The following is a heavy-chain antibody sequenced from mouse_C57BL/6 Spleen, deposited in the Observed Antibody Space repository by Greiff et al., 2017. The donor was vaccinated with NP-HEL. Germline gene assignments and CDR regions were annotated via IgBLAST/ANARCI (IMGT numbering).Heavy chain of an antibody. D-gene: IGHD2-4*01. CDR1: GYTFTSYW. V-gene: IGHV1-7*01. CDR3: ARYDYDYYAMDY. J-gene: IGHJ4*01. Sequence: VKLVESGAELAKPGASVKLSCKASGYTFTSYWMHWVKQRPGQGLEWIGYINPSSGYTKYNQKLQDKATLTADKSSSTAYMQLSSLTYEDSAVYYCARYDYDYYAMDYWGQGTSVTVSS. CDR2: INPSSGYT.